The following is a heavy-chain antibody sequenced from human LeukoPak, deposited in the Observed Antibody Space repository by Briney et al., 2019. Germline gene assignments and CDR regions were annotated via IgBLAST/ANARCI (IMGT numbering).Heavy chain of an antibody. Sequence: GASVKVSCKASGYTFTGYYMHWVRQAPGQGLEWMGWIIPHSGGTNYAQKFQGRVTMTRDTSISTAYMELGRLRSDDTAVYYCARDNRELDFDYWGQGTLVTVSS. J-gene: IGHJ4*02. CDR3: ARDNRELDFDY. CDR1: GYTFTGYY. D-gene: IGHD1-26*01. V-gene: IGHV1-2*02. CDR2: IIPHSGGT.